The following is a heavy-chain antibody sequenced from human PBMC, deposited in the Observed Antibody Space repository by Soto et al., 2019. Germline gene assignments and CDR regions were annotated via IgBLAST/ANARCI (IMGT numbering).Heavy chain of an antibody. CDR3: ARADCTGAYCYSWPFNYGVDV. V-gene: IGHV3-33*01. D-gene: IGHD2-15*01. Sequence: QVQLVESGGGVVQPGGSLRLSCTTSGFTFDTYGMHWVRQAPGKGLEWVAIIWYDGSNKYYADSVKGRFTISRDNSKNQLYLQMNSLRAEDTAVYYCARADCTGAYCYSWPFNYGVDVWGQGTTVTVSS. CDR2: IWYDGSNK. CDR1: GFTFDTYG. J-gene: IGHJ6*02.